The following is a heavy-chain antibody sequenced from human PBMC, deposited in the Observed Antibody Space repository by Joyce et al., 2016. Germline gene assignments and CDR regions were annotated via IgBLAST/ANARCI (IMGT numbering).Heavy chain of an antibody. CDR1: GWAFVGYD. CDR2: SNHRGNT. J-gene: IGHJ4*02. D-gene: IGHD6-13*01. Sequence: QVQLQQWGAGLLKPSETLSLTCAVHGWAFVGYDGSWNRQPPGKGLEWIGKSNHRGNTNYTPALKSRVTISVDTSKNQFSLKLSSVTAADTAVYYCASRFSSTYYRLPLRYWGLGTLVTVSS. V-gene: IGHV4-34*01. CDR3: ASRFSSTYYRLPLRY.